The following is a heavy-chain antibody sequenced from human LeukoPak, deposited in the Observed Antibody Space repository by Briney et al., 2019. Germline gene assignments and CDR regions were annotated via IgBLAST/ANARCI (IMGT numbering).Heavy chain of an antibody. Sequence: GRSLRLSCAASGFTFSTYAMTWVPEAPGKGLEWVSGLGGSGTSTYYADSVKDRFTISRHNSKHTLYLQMNSLRADDTAIYYCAKGSLSVTTKTCFAAWGQGGLVTVSS. CDR2: LGGSGTST. V-gene: IGHV3-23*01. J-gene: IGHJ5*02. D-gene: IGHD4-17*01. CDR1: GFTFSTYA. CDR3: AKGSLSVTTKTCFAA.